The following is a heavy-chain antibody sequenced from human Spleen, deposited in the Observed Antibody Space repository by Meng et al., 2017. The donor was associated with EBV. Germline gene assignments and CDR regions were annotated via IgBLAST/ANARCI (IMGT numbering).Heavy chain of an antibody. D-gene: IGHD6-13*01. CDR1: GGSFSAYY. CDR2: INHSGST. V-gene: IGHV4-34*01. Sequence: QVELQQWGAGLLKPSETLSLTCAVYGGSFSAYYWSLIRQSPGKGLEWIGEINHSGSTNYNPSLKSRVTISVDTSKNQFSLKLSSVTAADTAVYYCARGGHFGAAAGPDYWGQGTLVTVSS. J-gene: IGHJ4*02. CDR3: ARGGHFGAAAGPDY.